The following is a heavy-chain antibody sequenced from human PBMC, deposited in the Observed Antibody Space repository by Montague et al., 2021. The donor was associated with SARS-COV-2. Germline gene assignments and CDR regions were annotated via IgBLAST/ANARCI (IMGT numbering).Heavy chain of an antibody. D-gene: IGHD6-19*01. CDR2: IYWNDDK. CDR1: GFSLSTSGVG. V-gene: IGHV2-5*01. J-gene: IGHJ4*02. CDR3: AHNERGWPIGFDY. Sequence: PALVKPTQTLTLTCSFSGFSLSTSGVGVGWIRQPPGKALECLALIYWNDDKRYSPSLNSRLTVTKDTSRNQVVLTVTNMDPVDTATYYCAHNERGWPIGFDYWGQGILVTVSS.